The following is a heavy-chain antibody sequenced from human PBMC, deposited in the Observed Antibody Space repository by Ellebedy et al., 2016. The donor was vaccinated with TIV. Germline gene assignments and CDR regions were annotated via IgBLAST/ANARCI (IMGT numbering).Heavy chain of an antibody. CDR2: IYYSGYT. D-gene: IGHD2-2*01. CDR1: GDSINRDY. J-gene: IGHJ6*02. CDR3: ARDRRWYCSSTSCYGYYYYYGMDV. V-gene: IGHV4-59*01. Sequence: MPGGSLRLSCSVSGDSINRDYWTWIRQPPGKGLEWIGYIYYSGYTNYNPSLKSRVTISVDTSKNQFSLKLSSVTAADTAVYYCARDRRWYCSSTSCYGYYYYYGMDVWGQGTTVTVSS.